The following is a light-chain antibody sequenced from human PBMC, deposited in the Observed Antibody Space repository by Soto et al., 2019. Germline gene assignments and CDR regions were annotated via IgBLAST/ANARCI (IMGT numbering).Light chain of an antibody. Sequence: IQMTRSPSSLCACVGDRVTITCRASQSIISYLNLYQQKPGRAPKRLIYAASTLQSGVPSRFSGFGSGTKFTLTISGLQPEDLATLYCQQVNSYPLIVGGGTKVDIK. CDR2: AAS. J-gene: IGKJ4*01. V-gene: IGKV1-9*01. CDR1: QSIISY. CDR3: QQVNSYPLI.